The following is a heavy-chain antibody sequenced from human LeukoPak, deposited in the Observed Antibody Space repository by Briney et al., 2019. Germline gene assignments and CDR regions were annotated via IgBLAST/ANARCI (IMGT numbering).Heavy chain of an antibody. CDR1: GGSISSSRYY. J-gene: IGHJ4*02. CDR3: ARGLGAAAGSYFDY. V-gene: IGHV4-39*07. Sequence: SETLSLTCTVSGGSISSSRYYWSWIRQPPGKGLEWIGEINHSGSTNYNPSLKSRVTISVDTSKNQFSLKLSSVTAADTAVYYCARGLGAAAGSYFDYWGQGTLVTVSS. CDR2: INHSGST. D-gene: IGHD6-13*01.